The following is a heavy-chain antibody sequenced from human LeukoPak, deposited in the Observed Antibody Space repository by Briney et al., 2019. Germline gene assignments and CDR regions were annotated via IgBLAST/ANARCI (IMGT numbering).Heavy chain of an antibody. CDR3: ARSADWDFDY. J-gene: IGHJ4*02. V-gene: IGHV6-1*01. Sequence: SQTLSLTCGISGDSVSSNNAVWNWIRQSPSRGLEWIGSIYYGAKRYNDYAVSMKGRLTINPDTSKNQFSLQLNSVTPEDTAVYYCARSADWDFDYWGQGTLVTVSS. D-gene: IGHD3/OR15-3a*01. CDR2: IYYGAKRYN. CDR1: GDSVSSNNAV.